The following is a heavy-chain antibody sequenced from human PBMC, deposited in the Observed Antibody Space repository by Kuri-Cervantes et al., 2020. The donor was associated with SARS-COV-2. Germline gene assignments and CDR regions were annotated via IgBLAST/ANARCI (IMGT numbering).Heavy chain of an antibody. CDR2: IYYSGST. J-gene: IGHJ6*02. Sequence: SETLSLTCTVSGGSISSSSYYWGWIRQPPGKGLEWIGYIYYSGSTNYNPSLKSRVTISVDTSKNQFSLKLSSVTAADTAVYYCARVPDYGDYLYYYYGMDVWGQGTTVTVSS. CDR3: ARVPDYGDYLYYYYGMDV. CDR1: GGSISSSSYY. D-gene: IGHD4-17*01. V-gene: IGHV4-61*05.